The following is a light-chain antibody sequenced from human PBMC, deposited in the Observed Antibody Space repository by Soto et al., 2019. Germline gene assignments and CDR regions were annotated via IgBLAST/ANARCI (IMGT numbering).Light chain of an antibody. CDR3: QQHGSSPWM. Sequence: VLTQSPGTLSLSPGKRATLSCRASQSVSSSYVAWYQQIPGQTPRRLIYGASSRAAGVPDRFSGSGSGTDFTLTISRLEPEDFTVYYCQQHGSSPWMFGQGTKVDVK. V-gene: IGKV3-20*01. CDR1: QSVSSSY. CDR2: GAS. J-gene: IGKJ1*01.